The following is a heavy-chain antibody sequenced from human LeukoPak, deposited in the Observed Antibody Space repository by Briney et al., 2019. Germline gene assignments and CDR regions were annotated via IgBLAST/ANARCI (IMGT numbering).Heavy chain of an antibody. CDR3: ARVTGGGNVAYWYFDL. Sequence: PSETLSLTCGVDGGSFTASYWSWIRQSPGKGLEWIGEIHHAGDTNYNPSLKSRVTISLDIYKAQFSLNLKCVTAADTAVYYCARVTGGGNVAYWYFDLWGRGTLVTVSS. CDR2: IHHAGDT. D-gene: IGHD4-23*01. J-gene: IGHJ2*01. V-gene: IGHV4-34*01. CDR1: GGSFTASY.